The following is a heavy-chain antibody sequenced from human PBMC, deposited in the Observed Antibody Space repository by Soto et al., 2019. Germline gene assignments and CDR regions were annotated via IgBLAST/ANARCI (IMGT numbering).Heavy chain of an antibody. CDR1: GFPVSYGYY. CDR2: IYQSGRT. Sequence: SETLSLTCGVSGFPVSYGYYWGWIRQPPGKGLEWLGSIYQSGRTYYNPSLMSRLTLSMDTSRNEFSLRLRSVTAADTAVYFCARLYCSSVSCYNDYWGPGVLVTVSS. D-gene: IGHD2-2*01. J-gene: IGHJ4*02. CDR3: ARLYCSSVSCYNDY. V-gene: IGHV4-38-2*01.